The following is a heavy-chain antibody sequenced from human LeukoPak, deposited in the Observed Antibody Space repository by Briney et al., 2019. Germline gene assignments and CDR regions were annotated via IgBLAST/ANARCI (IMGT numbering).Heavy chain of an antibody. CDR2: IHHNGTR. J-gene: IGHJ6*02. Sequence: SETLSLTCGVSVGAISSGNWWSWVRQSPGKGLEWIGEIHHNGTRNYNPSLKSRVTISADTFKNHFSLILTSLPAADTAVYYCATAPILRGEGGEHYKYGMDVWGQGTTVIVSS. CDR1: VGAISSGNW. V-gene: IGHV4/OR15-8*01. CDR3: ATAPILRGEGGEHYKYGMDV. D-gene: IGHD2-2*02.